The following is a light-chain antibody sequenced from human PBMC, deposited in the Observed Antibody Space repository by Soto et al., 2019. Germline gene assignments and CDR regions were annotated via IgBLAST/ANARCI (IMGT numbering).Light chain of an antibody. V-gene: IGKV1-39*01. CDR3: AQTYSPPVP. J-gene: IGKJ5*01. CDR1: QKINNY. Sequence: TQSPSSRSASVLYIGTVTCLTSQKINNYLNWYQQKPGKAPKLLIYGASSVQSGVPLRFSGSGSGTEFTLTISSLQPEDFALYYCAQTYSPPVPFAQGRRLAI. CDR2: GAS.